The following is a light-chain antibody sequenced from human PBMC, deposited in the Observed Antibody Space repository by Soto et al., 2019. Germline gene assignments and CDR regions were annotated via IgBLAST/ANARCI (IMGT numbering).Light chain of an antibody. CDR1: SSDVGTYKY. J-gene: IGLJ1*01. V-gene: IGLV2-14*01. CDR2: DVS. Sequence: QSALTQPASVSGSPGQSITISCTGTSSDVGTYKYVSWYQQHPGKAPKLMIYDVSNRPSGVSNRFSGSKSGNTASLTISGLQAEDETDYYCSSYTTLGTYVFGTGTKVTVL. CDR3: SSYTTLGTYV.